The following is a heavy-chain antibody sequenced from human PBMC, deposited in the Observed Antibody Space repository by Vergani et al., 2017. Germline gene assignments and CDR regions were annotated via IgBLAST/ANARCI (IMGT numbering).Heavy chain of an antibody. J-gene: IGHJ2*01. Sequence: QVTLKESGPALVKPTQTLTLTCTFSGFSLNTYGMHVTWIRQPPGKALEWLARIDWNDDKRYSPSLKSGLTITKDTSKNQVVLTMTNMDPVDTATYYCALTVADPDWYFDLWGRGTLVTVSS. D-gene: IGHD6-19*01. CDR2: IDWNDDK. CDR3: ALTVADPDWYFDL. CDR1: GFSLNTYGMH. V-gene: IGHV2-5*08.